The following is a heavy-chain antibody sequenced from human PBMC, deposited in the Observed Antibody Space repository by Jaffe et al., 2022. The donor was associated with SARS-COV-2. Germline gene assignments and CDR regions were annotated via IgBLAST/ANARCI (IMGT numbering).Heavy chain of an antibody. V-gene: IGHV3-53*01. CDR1: GFTVSSNY. J-gene: IGHJ6*02. CDR2: IYSGGST. D-gene: IGHD4-17*01. Sequence: EVQLVESGGGLIQPGGSLRLSCAASGFTVSSNYMSWVRQAPGKGLEWVSVIYSGGSTYYADSVKGRFTISRDNSKNTLYLQMNSLRAEDTAVYYCATKSNTVTPAYYGMDVWGQGTTVTVSS. CDR3: ATKSNTVTPAYYGMDV.